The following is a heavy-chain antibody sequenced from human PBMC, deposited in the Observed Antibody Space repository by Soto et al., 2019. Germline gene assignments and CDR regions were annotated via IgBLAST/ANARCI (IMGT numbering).Heavy chain of an antibody. CDR2: IYYSGGT. CDR3: ARTGYCSSTSCLIFDY. CDR1: GGSISSSSYY. J-gene: IGHJ4*02. Sequence: QLQLQESGPGLVKPSETLSLTCTVSGGSISSSSYYWGWIRQPPGKGLEWIGSIYYSGGTYYNPSLKSRVTISVDTSKNQFSLKLSSVTAADTAVYYCARTGYCSSTSCLIFDYWGQGTLVTVPS. D-gene: IGHD2-2*01. V-gene: IGHV4-39*01.